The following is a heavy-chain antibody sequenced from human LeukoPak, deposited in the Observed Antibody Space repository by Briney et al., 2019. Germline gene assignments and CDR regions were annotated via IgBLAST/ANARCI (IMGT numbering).Heavy chain of an antibody. V-gene: IGHV4-59*01. D-gene: IGHD6-19*01. CDR1: GGSISSYY. J-gene: IGHJ5*02. Sequence: PSETLSLTCTVSGGSISSYYWSWIRQPPGKGLEWIGYIYYSGSTNYNPSLKSRVTISVDTSKNQFSLKLSSVTAADTAVYYCARASRYSSMLDPWGQGTLVTVSP. CDR3: ARASRYSSMLDP. CDR2: IYYSGST.